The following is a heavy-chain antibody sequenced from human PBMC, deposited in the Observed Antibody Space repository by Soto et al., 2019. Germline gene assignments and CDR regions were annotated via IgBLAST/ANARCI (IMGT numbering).Heavy chain of an antibody. Sequence: EVQLLESGGGLVQPGGSLRLSCAASGFTFSSYAMSWVRQAPGKGLEWVSAISGSGGSTYYADSVKGRFTISRDNSKNTLYLQMNSLRAEDTAVYYCAKVPSITIFGVVILTYFDYWGQGTLVTVSS. CDR3: AKVPSITIFGVVILTYFDY. V-gene: IGHV3-23*01. D-gene: IGHD3-3*01. CDR2: ISGSGGST. J-gene: IGHJ4*02. CDR1: GFTFSSYA.